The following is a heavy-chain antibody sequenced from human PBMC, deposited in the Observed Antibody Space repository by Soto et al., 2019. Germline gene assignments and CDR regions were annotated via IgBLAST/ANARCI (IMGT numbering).Heavy chain of an antibody. CDR2: IGTAGDT. J-gene: IGHJ4*02. CDR3: ARVGSGYDGGFDY. D-gene: IGHD5-12*01. CDR1: GFTFSSYD. V-gene: IGHV3-13*01. Sequence: GGSLRLSCAASGFTFSSYDMHWVRQATGKGLEWVSAIGTAGDTYYPGSVKGRFTISRENAKNSLYLQMNSLTAADTAVYYCARVGSGYDGGFDYWGQGTLVTVSS.